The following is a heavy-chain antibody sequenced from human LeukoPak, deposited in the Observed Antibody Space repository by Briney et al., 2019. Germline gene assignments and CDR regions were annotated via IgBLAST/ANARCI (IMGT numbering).Heavy chain of an antibody. CDR3: ARARWFGELTVPYYYYGMDV. D-gene: IGHD3-10*01. J-gene: IGHJ6*02. CDR1: GGSISSSSYY. CDR2: IYYSGST. V-gene: IGHV4-39*07. Sequence: SETLSLTCTVSGGSISSSSYYWGWIRQPPGKGLEWIGSIYYSGSTYYNPSLKSRVTISVDTSKNQFSLKLSSVTAADTAVYYCARARWFGELTVPYYYYGMDVWGQGTTVTVSS.